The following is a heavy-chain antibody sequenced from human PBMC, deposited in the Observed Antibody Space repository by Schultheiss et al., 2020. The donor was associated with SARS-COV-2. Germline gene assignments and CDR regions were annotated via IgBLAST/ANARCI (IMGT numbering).Heavy chain of an antibody. CDR3: ARSAVATDYFDY. V-gene: IGHV1-2*02. D-gene: IGHD6-19*01. CDR1: GGTFSSYT. CDR2: INPNSGGT. Sequence: ASVKVSCKASGGTFSSYTISWVRQAPGQGLEWMGWINPNSGGTNYAQKFQGRVTMTRDTSISTAYMELSRLRSNDTAVYYCARSAVATDYFDYWGQGTLVTVSS. J-gene: IGHJ4*02.